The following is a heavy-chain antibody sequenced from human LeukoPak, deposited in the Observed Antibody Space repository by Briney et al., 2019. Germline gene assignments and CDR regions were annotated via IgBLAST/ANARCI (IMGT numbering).Heavy chain of an antibody. J-gene: IGHJ4*02. CDR2: VRSDGGIK. CDR3: AKDLPAAYFDY. V-gene: IGHV3-30*02. CDR1: GFTFSNYG. Sequence: PGGSLRLSCAASGFTFSNYGMHWVRQAPGKGLEWVAFVRSDGGIKYYADSVKGRFTISRDNSRTTLDLQMNSLRAEDTAVYHCAKDLPAAYFDYWGQGTLVTVSS. D-gene: IGHD2-2*01.